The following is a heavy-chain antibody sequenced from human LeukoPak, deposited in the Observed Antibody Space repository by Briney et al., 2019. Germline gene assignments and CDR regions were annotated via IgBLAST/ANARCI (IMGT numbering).Heavy chain of an antibody. J-gene: IGHJ4*02. Sequence: SETLSLTCTVSGYSISSGYYWGWIRQPPGKGLEWIGSIYHSGSTYYNPSLKSRVTISVDTSKNQFSLKLSSVTAADTAVYYCARAHFDWLFPRFDYWGQGTLVTVSS. CDR1: GYSISSGYY. CDR3: ARAHFDWLFPRFDY. CDR2: IYHSGST. V-gene: IGHV4-38-2*02. D-gene: IGHD3-9*01.